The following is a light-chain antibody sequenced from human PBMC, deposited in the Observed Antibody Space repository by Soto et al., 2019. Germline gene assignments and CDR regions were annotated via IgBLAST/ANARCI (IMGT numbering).Light chain of an antibody. V-gene: IGKV1-9*01. Sequence: DIQLTQSPSFLSASEGDRVTFTCRASQDITSFLAWYQQKPGKAPKLLIYAASTLQSGVPSRFSGSRFATEFALTINSLEPEDFASYYCQQLSGYPLTFGGGTTVEI. J-gene: IGKJ4*01. CDR3: QQLSGYPLT. CDR2: AAS. CDR1: QDITSF.